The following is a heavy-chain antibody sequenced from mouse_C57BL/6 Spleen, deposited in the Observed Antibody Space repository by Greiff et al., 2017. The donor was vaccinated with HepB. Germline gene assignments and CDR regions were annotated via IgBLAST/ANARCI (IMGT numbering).Heavy chain of an antibody. D-gene: IGHD1-1*01. Sequence: QVHVKQSGPELVKPGASVKISCKASGYAFSSSWMNWVKQRPGKGLEWIGRIYPGDGDTNYNGKFKGKATLTADKSSSTAYMQLSSLTSEDSAVYFCAREDYYYGSSHGGAMDYWGQGTSVTVSS. CDR1: GYAFSSSW. V-gene: IGHV1-82*01. CDR3: AREDYYYGSSHGGAMDY. J-gene: IGHJ4*01. CDR2: IYPGDGDT.